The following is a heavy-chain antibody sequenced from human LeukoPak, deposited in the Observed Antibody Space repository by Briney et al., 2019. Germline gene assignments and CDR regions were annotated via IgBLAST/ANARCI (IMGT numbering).Heavy chain of an antibody. J-gene: IGHJ3*02. CDR1: VFTCVSYA. D-gene: IGHD2-21*02. Sequence: GSLRLSCAAAVFTCVSYAMQWVRQARGKGLEYVSAISSNGGSTYDANSVKGRFTISRDNSKNTLYLQMASLRAEDMAVYYCARAECGGDCYLYPFDIWGQGTMVTVSS. CDR2: ISSNGGST. V-gene: IGHV3-64*01. CDR3: ARAECGGDCYLYPFDI.